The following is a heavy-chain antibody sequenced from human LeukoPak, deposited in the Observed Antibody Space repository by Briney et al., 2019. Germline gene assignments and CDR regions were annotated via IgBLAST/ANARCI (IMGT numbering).Heavy chain of an antibody. J-gene: IGHJ6*02. CDR1: GYTFTSYD. CDR2: MNPNSGNT. Sequence: ASVKVSCKASGYTFTSYDINWVRQATGQGLEWMGWMNPNSGNTGYAQKFQGRVTMTRNTSISTAYMELRSLRPDDTAVYYCARDSKWFINDYYYGMDVWGQGTTVTVSS. D-gene: IGHD3-22*01. CDR3: ARDSKWFINDYYYGMDV. V-gene: IGHV1-8*01.